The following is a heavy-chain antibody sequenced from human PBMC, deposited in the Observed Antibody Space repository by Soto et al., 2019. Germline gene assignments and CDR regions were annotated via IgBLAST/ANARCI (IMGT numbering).Heavy chain of an antibody. J-gene: IGHJ6*02. CDR2: IWYDGSNK. CDR1: GFTFNTYG. CDR3: ARADCTGAYCYSWPFNYGVDG. V-gene: IGHV3-33*08. D-gene: IGHD2-15*01. Sequence: QVQLVESGGGVVQPGGSLRLSCTTSGFTFNTYGMHWVRQAPGKGLEWVAIIWYDGSNKYYAYSVKGRSTISRDNSKNTLYLQMNSLRAEDTALYYCARADCTGAYCYSWPFNYGVDGWGQGTTVTVSS.